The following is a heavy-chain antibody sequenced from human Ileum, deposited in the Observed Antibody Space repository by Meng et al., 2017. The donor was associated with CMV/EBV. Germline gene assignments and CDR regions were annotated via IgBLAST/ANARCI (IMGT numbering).Heavy chain of an antibody. CDR3: ARESFGPIIPYHYGMDV. D-gene: IGHD3-16*01. Sequence: GASLKISCESSGGIFSTYGMNWVRPAPRKGLEWVSYISSSGYSIYYADSVKGRFTVSRDNGKDSLYLLMNDLRAEDTAIYYCARESFGPIIPYHYGMDVWGLGTTVTVSS. V-gene: IGHV3-48*04. J-gene: IGHJ6*02. CDR2: ISSSGYSI. CDR1: GGIFSTYG.